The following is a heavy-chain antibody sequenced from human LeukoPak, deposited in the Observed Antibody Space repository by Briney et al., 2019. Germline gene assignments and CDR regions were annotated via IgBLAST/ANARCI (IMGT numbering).Heavy chain of an antibody. CDR1: GFTFSSYE. CDR3: ARINDYGDYGDYYYYMDV. Sequence: GGSLRLSCAASGFTFSSYEMNWVRQAPGKGLEWVSYISSSGSTIYYADSVKGRLTISRDNAKNSLYLQMNSLRAEDTAVYYCARINDYGDYGDYYYYMDVWGKGTTVTVSS. CDR2: ISSSGSTI. D-gene: IGHD4-17*01. V-gene: IGHV3-48*03. J-gene: IGHJ6*03.